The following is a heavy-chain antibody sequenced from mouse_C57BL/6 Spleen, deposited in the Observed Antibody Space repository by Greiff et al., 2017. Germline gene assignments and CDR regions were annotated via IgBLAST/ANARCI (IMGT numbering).Heavy chain of an antibody. D-gene: IGHD1-1*01. J-gene: IGHJ2*01. CDR2: IYPRSGNT. V-gene: IGHV1-81*01. CDR1: GYTFTSYG. Sequence: VQLVESGAELARPGASVKLSCKASGYTFTSYGISWVKQRTGQGLEWIGEIYPRSGNTYYNEKFKGKATLTADKSSSTAYMELRSLTSEDSAVYFCARGASDTGGVDYWGQGTTLTVSS. CDR3: ARGASDTGGVDY.